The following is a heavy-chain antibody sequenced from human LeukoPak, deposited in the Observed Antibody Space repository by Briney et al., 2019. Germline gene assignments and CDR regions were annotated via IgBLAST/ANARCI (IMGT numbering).Heavy chain of an antibody. CDR2: IGNSGGNT. V-gene: IGHV3-23*01. J-gene: IGHJ4*02. CDR3: AKETRTTVTTGTFDY. CDR1: GFTFSNYA. Sequence: GGSLRLSCAASGFTFSNYAMSWVRQAPGKGLEWVSGIGNSGGNTYYADSVKGRFTNSRDNSKNTLYLHMNSLRAEVTAVYYCAKETRTTVTTGTFDYWGQGTLVTVSS. D-gene: IGHD4-17*01.